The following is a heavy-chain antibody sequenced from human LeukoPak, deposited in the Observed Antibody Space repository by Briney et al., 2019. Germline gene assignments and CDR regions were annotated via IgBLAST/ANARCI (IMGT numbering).Heavy chain of an antibody. Sequence: GGSLRLSCAASGFTFSSYAMSWVRQAPGKGLEWVSAISGSGGSTYYADSVKGRFTISRDNSKNTLYLQMNSLRAEDTAVYYCAKHPTYYYDSSGYPDPLDGVSFDYWGQGTLVTVSS. J-gene: IGHJ4*02. CDR2: ISGSGGST. D-gene: IGHD3-22*01. V-gene: IGHV3-23*01. CDR1: GFTFSSYA. CDR3: AKHPTYYYDSSGYPDPLDGVSFDY.